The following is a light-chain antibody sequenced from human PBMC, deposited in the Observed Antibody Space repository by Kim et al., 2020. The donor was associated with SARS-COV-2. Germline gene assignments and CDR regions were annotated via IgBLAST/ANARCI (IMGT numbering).Light chain of an antibody. Sequence: DIQMTQSPSSLSASVGDRVTITCRASQSISSYLNWYQQKPGKAPKLLIYAASSLQSGVPSRFSGSGSGTDFTLTINSLQPEDFATYYCQQSHSTPWTFGQGTKVDIK. J-gene: IGKJ1*01. CDR1: QSISSY. CDR2: AAS. V-gene: IGKV1-39*01. CDR3: QQSHSTPWT.